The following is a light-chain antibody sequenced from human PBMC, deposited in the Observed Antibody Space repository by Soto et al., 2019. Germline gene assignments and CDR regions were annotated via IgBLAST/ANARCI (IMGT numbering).Light chain of an antibody. J-gene: IGKJ5*01. Sequence: EIVMTQSPATLSVSPGERATLSCRASQSVSSNLAWYQQKPGQAPRLLIYGASTRATGIPARFSGSGSGTEFTLTIRSLQSEDFAVYHCQQYTNWPPITFGQGTRRELK. V-gene: IGKV3-15*01. CDR3: QQYTNWPPIT. CDR2: GAS. CDR1: QSVSSN.